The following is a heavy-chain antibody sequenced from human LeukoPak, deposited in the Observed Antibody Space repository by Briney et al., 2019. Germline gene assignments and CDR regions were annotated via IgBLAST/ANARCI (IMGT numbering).Heavy chain of an antibody. CDR1: GGSLTTHY. CDR3: AREGRWGMKYYFDS. Sequence: SETLSPTCNVSGGSLTTHYWSWVRQSPDKGLEWIGQVYHTGSTHYNPSLRSRFTISVDTSKNKLFLTLTSVTAADTAVYYCAREGRWGMKYYFDSWGPGTRVIVSS. V-gene: IGHV4-59*11. D-gene: IGHD4-23*01. CDR2: VYHTGST. J-gene: IGHJ4*02.